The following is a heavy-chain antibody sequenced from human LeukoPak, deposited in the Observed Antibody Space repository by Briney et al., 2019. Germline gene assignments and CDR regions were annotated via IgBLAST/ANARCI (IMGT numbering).Heavy chain of an antibody. CDR3: ARISGYDTLYYYYYGMDV. V-gene: IGHV1-18*01. CDR1: GYTFTSYG. J-gene: IGHJ6*02. CDR2: ISAYNGNT. D-gene: IGHD5-12*01. Sequence: ASVEVSCKASGYTFTSYGISWVRQAPGQGLEWMGWISAYNGNTNYAQKLQGRVTMTTDTSTSTAYMELRSLRSDDTAVYYCARISGYDTLYYYYYGMDVWGQGTTVTVSS.